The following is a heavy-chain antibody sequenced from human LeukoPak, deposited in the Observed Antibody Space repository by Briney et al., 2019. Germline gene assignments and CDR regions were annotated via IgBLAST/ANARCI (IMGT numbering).Heavy chain of an antibody. CDR3: ARRAGSGYYFDY. CDR2: VNWNGGST. J-gene: IGHJ4*02. Sequence: GGSLRLSCAASGFTFDDYGMSWVRQAPGKGLEWISGVNWNGGSTGYVDSVKGRFTISRDNAKSSLYLQMNSLRAEDTALYYCARRAGSGYYFDYWGQGTLVTVSS. D-gene: IGHD3-22*01. V-gene: IGHV3-20*04. CDR1: GFTFDDYG.